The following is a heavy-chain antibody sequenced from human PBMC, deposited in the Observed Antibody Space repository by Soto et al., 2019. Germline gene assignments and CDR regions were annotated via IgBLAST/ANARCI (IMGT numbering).Heavy chain of an antibody. D-gene: IGHD1-1*01. V-gene: IGHV3-23*01. Sequence: EVHLLESGGGLVQPGGSLRLSCAASELSSSNHAMTWVRQAPGKGLEWVSGISGTDGGAYYADSVKGRFSISRDNSRSTLYLQMNSLSVEDTTVYYCAGRGLQGYTNGAVSEFHSWGQGTVVTVSS. CDR1: ELSSSNHA. J-gene: IGHJ4*02. CDR3: AGRGLQGYTNGAVSEFHS. CDR2: ISGTDGGA.